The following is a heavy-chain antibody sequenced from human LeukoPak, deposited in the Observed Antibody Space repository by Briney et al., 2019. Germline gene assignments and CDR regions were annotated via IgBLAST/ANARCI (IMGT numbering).Heavy chain of an antibody. D-gene: IGHD5-18*01. CDR3: AKGAYSDSYGYWYVY. Sequence: GGSLRLSCAASGFTFSSYSMNWVRQAPGKGLEWVSAISGSGGSTYYADSVKGRFTISRDNSKNTLYLQMNSLRAEDTAVYYCAKGAYSDSYGYWYVYWGQGTLVTVSS. CDR1: GFTFSSYS. CDR2: ISGSGGST. V-gene: IGHV3-23*01. J-gene: IGHJ4*02.